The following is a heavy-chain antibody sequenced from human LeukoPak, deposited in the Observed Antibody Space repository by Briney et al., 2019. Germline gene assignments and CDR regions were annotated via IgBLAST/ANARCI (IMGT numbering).Heavy chain of an antibody. CDR2: INHSGST. J-gene: IGHJ4*02. CDR3: ARAPRDIVVVVAATTSKFDY. CDR1: GGSFSGYY. V-gene: IGHV4-34*01. D-gene: IGHD2-15*01. Sequence: PSETLSLTCAVYGGSFSGYYWSWIRQPPGKGLEWIGEINHSGSTNYNPSLKSRVTISVDSSKNQFSLKLSSVTAADTAVYYCARAPRDIVVVVAATTSKFDYWGQGTLVTVSS.